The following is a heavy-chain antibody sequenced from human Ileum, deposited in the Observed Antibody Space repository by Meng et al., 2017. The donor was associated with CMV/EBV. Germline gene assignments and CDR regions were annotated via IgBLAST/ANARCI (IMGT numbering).Heavy chain of an antibody. Sequence: SETLSLTCPVSGGSISSSFYYWGWIRQPPGKGLEWIGSISYRGSIYYNSSLKSRVTISVDTSKNQLSLRLSSLTAADTAVYYCAPYYYDSSGYYYDYWGQGTLVTVSS. CDR2: ISYRGSI. D-gene: IGHD3-22*01. CDR1: GGSISSSFYY. V-gene: IGHV4-39*07. CDR3: APYYYDSSGYYYDY. J-gene: IGHJ4*02.